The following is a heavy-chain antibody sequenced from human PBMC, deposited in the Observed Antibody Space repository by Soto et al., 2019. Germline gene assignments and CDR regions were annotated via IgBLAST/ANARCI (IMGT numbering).Heavy chain of an antibody. V-gene: IGHV3-21*01. Sequence: EVQLVESGGGLVKPGGSLRLSCAASGFTFSSYSMNWVRQAPGKGLEWVSSISSSSSYIYYADSVKGRFTISRDNAKNSQYLQMNSLRAEDTAVYYCARDLPTGETAIVALYYYYGMDVWGQGTTVTVSS. CDR2: ISSSSSYI. D-gene: IGHD5-18*01. J-gene: IGHJ6*02. CDR1: GFTFSSYS. CDR3: ARDLPTGETAIVALYYYYGMDV.